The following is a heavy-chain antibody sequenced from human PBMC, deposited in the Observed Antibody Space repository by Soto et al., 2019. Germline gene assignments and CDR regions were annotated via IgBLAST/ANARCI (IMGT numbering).Heavy chain of an antibody. J-gene: IGHJ4*02. CDR1: GNTLTELF. CDR2: FDPEDGET. CDR3: ATRGTETTVTFFDY. D-gene: IGHD4-17*01. Sequence: ASVKVSWKDSGNTLTELFMQLVRQAPGKGLEWMGGFDPEDGETIYAQKFQGRVTMTEDTSTDTAYMELSSLRSEDTAVYYCATRGTETTVTFFDYWRQGTLVTVSS. V-gene: IGHV1-24*01.